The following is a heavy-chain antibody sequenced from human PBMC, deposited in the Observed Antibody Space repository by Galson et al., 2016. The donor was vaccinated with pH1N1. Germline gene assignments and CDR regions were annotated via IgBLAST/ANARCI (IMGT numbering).Heavy chain of an antibody. CDR2: FTAEDGET. J-gene: IGHJ6*03. D-gene: IGHD4-23*01. Sequence: SVKVSCKVSGYLLTKLSIFWVRQAPGKGLEWMGGFTAEDGETVYAQKLQGRVTMTEDTSTDTAYMELSSLRYEDTAVYYCATNSIDYYYNYMDVWGKGTTVTVSS. V-gene: IGHV1-24*01. CDR3: ATNSIDYYYNYMDV. CDR1: GYLLTKLS.